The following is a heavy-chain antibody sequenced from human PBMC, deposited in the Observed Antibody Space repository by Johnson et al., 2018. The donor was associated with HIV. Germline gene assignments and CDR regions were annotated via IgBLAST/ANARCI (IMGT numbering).Heavy chain of an antibody. CDR1: GFTFDVYG. CDR3: AIDRAVAGTHHDAFDI. J-gene: IGHJ3*02. D-gene: IGHD6-19*01. Sequence: VQLVESGGGVVRPGGSLRLYCAASGFTFDVYGMSWVRQAPGKGLEWVSVIYRGGSTGYADSVKGRFTISSDNANNSLYVQMNNLGAEETAVYYCAIDRAVAGTHHDAFDIWGQGTMVTVSS. CDR2: IYRGGST. V-gene: IGHV3-20*04.